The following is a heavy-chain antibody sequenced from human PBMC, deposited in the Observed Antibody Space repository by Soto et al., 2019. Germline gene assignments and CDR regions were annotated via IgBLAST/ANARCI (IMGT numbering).Heavy chain of an antibody. Sequence: QVQLVQSGAEVKKPGASVKVSCKASGYTFSSYGISWVRQAPGQGLEWMGWISAYNGNTNYAQKLQGRVTMTTHTSTSTAYMELRSMRSDDTAVYYCARLGRYFDWTNAFDIWGQGTMLTVSS. CDR3: ARLGRYFDWTNAFDI. CDR2: ISAYNGNT. V-gene: IGHV1-18*01. D-gene: IGHD3-9*01. CDR1: GYTFSSYG. J-gene: IGHJ3*02.